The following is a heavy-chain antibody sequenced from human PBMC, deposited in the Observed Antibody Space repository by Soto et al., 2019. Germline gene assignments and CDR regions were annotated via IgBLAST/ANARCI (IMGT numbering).Heavy chain of an antibody. D-gene: IGHD6-13*01. V-gene: IGHV1-69*13. CDR3: ASGSSSWYQALYYYYGMDV. J-gene: IGHJ6*02. CDR2: IIPIFGTA. CDR1: GGTFSSYA. Sequence: SVKVSCKASGGTFSSYAVSWVRQAPGQGLEWMGGIIPIFGTANYAQKFQGRVTITADESTSTAYMELSSLRSEDTAVYYCASGSSSWYQALYYYYGMDVWGQGTTVTVS.